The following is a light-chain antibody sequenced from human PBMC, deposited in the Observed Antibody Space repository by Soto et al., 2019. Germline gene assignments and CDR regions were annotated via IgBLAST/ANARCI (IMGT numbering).Light chain of an antibody. CDR1: QSVSSY. CDR3: QQRSNS. V-gene: IGKV3-11*01. CDR2: DAS. Sequence: EIVLTQSPATLSLSPGERATLSCSASQSVSSYLAWYQQKPGQAPRLLIYDASNRATGIPARFSGSGSGTDFTLTISSLEPEDFAVYYCQQRSNSFGPGTKVDI. J-gene: IGKJ3*01.